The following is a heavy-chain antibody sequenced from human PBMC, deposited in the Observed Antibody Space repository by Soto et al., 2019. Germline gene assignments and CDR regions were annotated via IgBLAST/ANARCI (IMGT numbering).Heavy chain of an antibody. D-gene: IGHD5-18*01. V-gene: IGHV3-15*01. CDR1: GITLSNAW. Sequence: EVQLVESGGGLVKPGGSLRLSCAASGITLSNAWMTWVRQAPGKGLEWVGRIKSKADGSTTEYGSPVKDRFIITRDDSENTLDLQMHSQKTEDTAVYYCATPRPGTHGYGYWGQGTLVTVSS. CDR3: ATPRPGTHGYGY. J-gene: IGHJ4*02. CDR2: IKSKADGSTT.